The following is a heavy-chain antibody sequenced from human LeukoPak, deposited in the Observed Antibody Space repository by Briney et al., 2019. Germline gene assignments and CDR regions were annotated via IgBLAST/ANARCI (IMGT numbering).Heavy chain of an antibody. CDR1: GGSISSSSYY. Sequence: SETLSLTCTVSGGSISSSSYYWGWIRQPPGKGLEWIGSIYYSGSTYYNPSLKSRVTISVDTSKNQFSLKLSSVTAADTAAYYCARDDHASAMVDYWGQGTLVTVSS. D-gene: IGHD5-18*01. CDR2: IYYSGST. CDR3: ARDDHASAMVDY. J-gene: IGHJ4*02. V-gene: IGHV4-39*07.